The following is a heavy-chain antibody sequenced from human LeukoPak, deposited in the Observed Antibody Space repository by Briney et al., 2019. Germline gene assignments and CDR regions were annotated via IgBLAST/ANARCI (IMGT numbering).Heavy chain of an antibody. J-gene: IGHJ4*02. CDR3: ARLQWLSTPFFDY. D-gene: IGHD6-19*01. V-gene: IGHV4-59*08. Sequence: SETLSLTCTVSGGSISSYYWSWIRQPPGKGLEWIGYIYYGGSTNYNPSLKSRVNISLDTPKNQFSLKLISVTAADTAVYFCARLQWLSTPFFDYWGQGTLVTVSS. CDR2: IYYGGST. CDR1: GGSISSYY.